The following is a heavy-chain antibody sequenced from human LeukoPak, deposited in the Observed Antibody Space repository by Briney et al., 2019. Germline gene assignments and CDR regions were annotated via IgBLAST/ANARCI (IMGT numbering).Heavy chain of an antibody. J-gene: IGHJ6*03. D-gene: IGHD3-9*01. CDR2: INHSGNT. CDR1: GGSFCDYY. V-gene: IGHV4-34*01. CDR3: ASRTPHDILTGYYWVDYYMDV. Sequence: SETLSLTCAVYGGSFCDYYWSWIRQPPGKGLEWIGEINHSGNTNYNPSLKSRVTISVDTSKNQFSLKLSSVTAADTAVYYCASRTPHDILTGYYWVDYYMDVWGKGTTVTVSS.